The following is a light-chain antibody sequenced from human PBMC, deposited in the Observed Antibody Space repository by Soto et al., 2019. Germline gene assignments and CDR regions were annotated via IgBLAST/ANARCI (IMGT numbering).Light chain of an antibody. J-gene: IGLJ3*02. CDR2: EDN. CDR3: QSYDSSNWV. V-gene: IGLV6-57*04. Sequence: NFMLTQPHSVSESPGKTVTISCTRSSGSFASNYVQWYHQRPGSAPTIVMYEDNQRPSGVPDRFSGSIDRSSNSASLTISGLKTDDECDFYCQSYDSSNWVFGGGTQLTVL. CDR1: SGSFASNY.